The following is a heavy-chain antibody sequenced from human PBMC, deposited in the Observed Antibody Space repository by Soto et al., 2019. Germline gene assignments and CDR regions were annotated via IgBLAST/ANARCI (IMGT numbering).Heavy chain of an antibody. J-gene: IGHJ6*02. Sequence: LSLTCAASGFTFSSYAMSWVRQAPGKGLEWVSAISGSGGSTYYADSVKGRFTISRDNSKNTLYLQMNSLRAEDTAVYYCAKVYYDILTYMDVWGQGTTVTVSS. CDR2: ISGSGGST. CDR3: AKVYYDILTYMDV. V-gene: IGHV3-23*01. CDR1: GFTFSSYA. D-gene: IGHD3-9*01.